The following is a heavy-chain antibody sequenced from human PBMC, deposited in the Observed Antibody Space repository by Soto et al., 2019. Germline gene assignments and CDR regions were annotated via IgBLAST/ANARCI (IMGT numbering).Heavy chain of an antibody. Sequence: EVQLLESGGGLVQPAGSLRLSCAAAGFTFSNYALTWVRQSPGKGLEWVSTFSGSGGSTYYADSVRGRFTISRDNSKNTLFLQMNSLRVEDTAIYYCARDWTGDTCPCLDVWGQGTTVSFSS. CDR1: GFTFSNYA. J-gene: IGHJ6*02. CDR3: ARDWTGDTCPCLDV. D-gene: IGHD3-3*01. CDR2: FSGSGGST. V-gene: IGHV3-23*01.